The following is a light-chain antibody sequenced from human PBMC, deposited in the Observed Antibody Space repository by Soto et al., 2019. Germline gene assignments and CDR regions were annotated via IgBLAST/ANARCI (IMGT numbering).Light chain of an antibody. Sequence: DIMVTQSPATLSLYPGERVTLYCSASHSVSTYVARYQQKPGQAPRLLIYHASKRATGIPARFSGGGSGTEFTLTISSLQSEDFAVYYCQQYDNWLTGTFGQGTKVDIK. CDR2: HAS. CDR1: HSVSTY. CDR3: QQYDNWLTGT. J-gene: IGKJ1*01. V-gene: IGKV3D-15*01.